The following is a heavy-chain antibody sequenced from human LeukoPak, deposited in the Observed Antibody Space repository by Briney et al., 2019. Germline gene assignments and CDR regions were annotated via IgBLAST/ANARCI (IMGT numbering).Heavy chain of an antibody. D-gene: IGHD1-7*01. CDR2: IRFDGSDK. CDR3: AKEWNNWNYENWFDS. CDR1: GSTFNTYG. Sequence: GGSLRLSCAASGSTFNTYGMHWVRQAPGKGLEWVAFIRFDGSDKYYADSVKGRFTISRDTSKSTLYLQMKSLRGEDTAVYYCAKEWNNWNYENWFDSWGQGTLVTVSS. J-gene: IGHJ5*01. V-gene: IGHV3-30*02.